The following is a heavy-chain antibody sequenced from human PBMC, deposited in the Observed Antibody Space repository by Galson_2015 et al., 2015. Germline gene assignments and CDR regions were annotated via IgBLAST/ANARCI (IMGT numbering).Heavy chain of an antibody. CDR1: GDTFTSNY. D-gene: IGHD3-3*01. CDR2: INPSGGST. J-gene: IGHJ4*02. Sequence: SVKVSCKASGDTFTSNYLHWVRQAPGQGLEWMGIINPSGGSTSYAQKFQGRVTMTRDTSTTTVYMELSSLRSDDTAVYYCARWSGTYYDYWGQGTLVTVSS. CDR3: ARWSGTYYDY. V-gene: IGHV1-46*01.